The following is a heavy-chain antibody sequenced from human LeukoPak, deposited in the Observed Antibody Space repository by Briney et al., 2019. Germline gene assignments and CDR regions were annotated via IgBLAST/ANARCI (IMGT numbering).Heavy chain of an antibody. CDR2: ISGSGGST. Sequence: ETLSLTCTVSGGSLSSYYWSWVRQAPGKGLEWVSAISGSGGSTYYADSVKGRFTISRDNSKNTLYLQMNSLRAEDTAVYYCAKALEVTAIFDYWGQGTLVTVSS. J-gene: IGHJ4*02. CDR3: AKALEVTAIFDY. V-gene: IGHV3-23*01. CDR1: GGSLSSYY. D-gene: IGHD2-21*02.